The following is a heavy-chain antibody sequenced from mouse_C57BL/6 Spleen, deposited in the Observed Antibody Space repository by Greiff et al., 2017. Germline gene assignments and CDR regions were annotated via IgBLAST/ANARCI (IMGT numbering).Heavy chain of an antibody. CDR3: AREDTVVATWDWYFDV. D-gene: IGHD1-1*01. V-gene: IGHV5-17*01. J-gene: IGHJ1*03. CDR1: GFTFSDYG. CDR2: ISSGSSTI. Sequence: EVKLMESGGGLVKPGGSLKLSCAASGFTFSDYGMHWVRQAPEKGLEWVAYISSGSSTIYYADTVKGRFTISRDNAKNTLFLQMTSLRSEDTAMYYCAREDTVVATWDWYFDVWGTGTTVTVSS.